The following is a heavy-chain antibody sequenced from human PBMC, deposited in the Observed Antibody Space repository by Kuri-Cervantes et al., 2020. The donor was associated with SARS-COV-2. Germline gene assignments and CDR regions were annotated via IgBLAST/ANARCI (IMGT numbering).Heavy chain of an antibody. CDR3: TTGCSSTSCYRGVGYYYMDV. D-gene: IGHD2-2*02. Sequence: GGSLRLSCAASGFTFSNAWMTWVRQAPGKGLEWVGRIKSKTDGGTVEYAAPVKGRFTISRDDSRNTVYLQMNSLKTEDTAVYYCTTGCSSTSCYRGVGYYYMDVWGKGTTVTVSS. V-gene: IGHV3-15*01. J-gene: IGHJ6*03. CDR1: GFTFSNAW. CDR2: IKSKTDGGTV.